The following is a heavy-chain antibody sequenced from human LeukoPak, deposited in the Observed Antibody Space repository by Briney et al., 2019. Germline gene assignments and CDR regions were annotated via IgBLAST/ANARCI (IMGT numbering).Heavy chain of an antibody. CDR3: ARGGYYGSGNDFRFDP. CDR2: IYYSGST. D-gene: IGHD3-10*01. Sequence: PETLSLTCTVSGGSISSYYWSWIRQPPGKGLEWIGYIYYSGSTNYKPSLKSRVTISVDTSKNQFSLKLSSVTAADTAVYYCARGGYYGSGNDFRFDPWGQGTLVTVSS. V-gene: IGHV4-59*01. CDR1: GGSISSYY. J-gene: IGHJ5*02.